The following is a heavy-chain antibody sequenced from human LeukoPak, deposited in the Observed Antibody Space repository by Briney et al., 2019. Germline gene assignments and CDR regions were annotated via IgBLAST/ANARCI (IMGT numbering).Heavy chain of an antibody. CDR1: GFTFTSYA. Sequence: GGSLRLSCAASGFTFTSYAMKWVRQAPGKGLEWVSTISGSGSSTYYVDSVKGRFTISRDNSKNTLFLQMNSLRAEDTAVYYCARGGYSSSWYHFDYWGQGTLVTVSS. J-gene: IGHJ4*02. CDR2: ISGSGSST. CDR3: ARGGYSSSWYHFDY. V-gene: IGHV3-23*01. D-gene: IGHD6-13*01.